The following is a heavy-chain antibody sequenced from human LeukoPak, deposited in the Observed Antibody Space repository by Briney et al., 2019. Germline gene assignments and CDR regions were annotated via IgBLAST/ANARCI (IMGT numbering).Heavy chain of an antibody. CDR2: IKQDGSEK. J-gene: IGHJ4*02. CDR3: ATDLSGLVLPPGMRGD. Sequence: GGSLRLSCAASGFTFTRYWMSWVRQAPGKGLEWVANIKQDGSEKYYVDSVKGRFTISRDYARNSLYLQMNSLRADDTALYYCATDLSGLVLPPGMRGDWGQGTLVTVSS. CDR1: GFTFTRYW. D-gene: IGHD2-2*01. V-gene: IGHV3-7*01.